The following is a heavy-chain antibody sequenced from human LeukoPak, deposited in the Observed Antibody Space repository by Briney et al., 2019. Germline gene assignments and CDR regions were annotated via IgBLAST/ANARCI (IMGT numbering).Heavy chain of an antibody. J-gene: IGHJ4*02. CDR2: INPNTGGT. D-gene: IGHD5-12*01. CDR3: ATPTYSAYASAALDS. CDR1: GYTFTGYY. V-gene: IGHV1-2*02. Sequence: ASVKVSCKASGYTFTGYYIHWVRQAPGQGLEWMGWINPNTGGTNYAQKFQGRVTMTRDTSITTAYMELTGLRSDDTAVYYCATPTYSAYASAALDSWGQGTLVTVSS.